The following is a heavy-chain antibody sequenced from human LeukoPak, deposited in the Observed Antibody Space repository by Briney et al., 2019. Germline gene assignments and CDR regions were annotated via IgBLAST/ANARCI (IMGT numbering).Heavy chain of an antibody. D-gene: IGHD3-9*01. V-gene: IGHV3-53*01. CDR2: ISSGGNT. CDR3: ARNYYDVLTGVRN. J-gene: IGHJ4*02. Sequence: GGSLRLSCAASGFTLSTNYMSWVRQAPGKGLEWVSHISSGGNTYYADSVKGRFTISRDNSKNTLYLQMNSLRAEGTAVYYCARNYYDVLTGVRNWGQGTLVIVSS. CDR1: GFTLSTNY.